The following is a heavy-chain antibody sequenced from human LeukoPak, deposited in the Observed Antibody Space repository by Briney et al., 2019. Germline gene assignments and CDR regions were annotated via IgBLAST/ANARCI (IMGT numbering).Heavy chain of an antibody. J-gene: IGHJ4*02. V-gene: IGHV4-59*08. CDR2: IYYSGST. CDR3: ARRAGGYYLYYFDY. CDR1: GGSISSYY. D-gene: IGHD3-22*01. Sequence: PSETLSLTCTVSGGSISSYYWSWIRQPPGKGLEWIGYIYYSGSTNYNPSLKSRVTISVDTSKNQFSLKLSSVTAADTAVYYCARRAGGYYLYYFDYWGQGTLATVSS.